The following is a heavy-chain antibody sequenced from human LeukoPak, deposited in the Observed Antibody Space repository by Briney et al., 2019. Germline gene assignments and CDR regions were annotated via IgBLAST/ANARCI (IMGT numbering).Heavy chain of an antibody. CDR1: GGTFSSYA. V-gene: IGHV1-69*04. D-gene: IGHD6-6*01. Sequence: SVKVSCKASGGTFSSYAISWVRQAPGQGLEWMGRIIPILGIANYAQKLQGRVTMTTDTSTSTAYMELRSLRSDDTAVYYCARDEFDSSSYDYWGQGTLVTVSS. CDR2: IIPILGIA. J-gene: IGHJ4*02. CDR3: ARDEFDSSSYDY.